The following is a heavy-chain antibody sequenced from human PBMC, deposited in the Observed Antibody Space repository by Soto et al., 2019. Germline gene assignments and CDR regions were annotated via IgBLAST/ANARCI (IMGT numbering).Heavy chain of an antibody. CDR2: INHSGST. Sequence: PSETLSLTCAVYGGSFSGYYWTWIRQPPGTGLEWIGEINHSGSTNYNPSIKSRVTISVDTSKNQFSLKLSSVTAADTAVYYCASSNYDSPIPLYYWGQGTLGTVS. CDR1: GGSFSGYY. J-gene: IGHJ4*02. V-gene: IGHV4-34*01. D-gene: IGHD3-22*01. CDR3: ASSNYDSPIPLYY.